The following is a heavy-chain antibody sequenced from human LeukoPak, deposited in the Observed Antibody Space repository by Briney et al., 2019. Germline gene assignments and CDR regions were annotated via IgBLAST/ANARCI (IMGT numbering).Heavy chain of an antibody. CDR1: GFTFSSYA. J-gene: IGHJ3*02. D-gene: IGHD2-21*02. CDR3: AGDLRAYCGGDCYPGYAFDI. V-gene: IGHV3-30-3*01. CDR2: ISYDGSNK. Sequence: PGGSLRLSCAASGFTFSSYAMHWVRQAPGKGLEWVAVISYDGSNKYYADSVKGRFTISRDNSKNTLYLQMNSLRAEDTAVYYCAGDLRAYCGGDCYPGYAFDIWGQGTMVTVSS.